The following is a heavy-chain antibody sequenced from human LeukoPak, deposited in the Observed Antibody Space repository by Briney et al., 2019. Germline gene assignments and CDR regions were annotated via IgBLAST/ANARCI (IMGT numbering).Heavy chain of an antibody. CDR3: ARVAMTQREYYFDY. CDR2: ISSSSSYI. Sequence: GGSLRLSCAASGFTFSSYSMNWVRQAPGKGLEWDSSISSSSSYIYYADSVKGRFTISRDNAKNSLYLQMNSLRAEDTAVYYCARVAMTQREYYFDYWGQGTLVTVSS. CDR1: GFTFSSYS. J-gene: IGHJ4*02. V-gene: IGHV3-21*01. D-gene: IGHD3-10*01.